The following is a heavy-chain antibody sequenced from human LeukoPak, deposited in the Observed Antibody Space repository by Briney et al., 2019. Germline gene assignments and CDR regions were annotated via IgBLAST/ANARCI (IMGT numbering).Heavy chain of an antibody. V-gene: IGHV3-23*01. CDR3: AKEITGTYDY. CDR2: ISHSGGDT. Sequence: PGGSLRLSCAASGFVFTSYAMSWVRLAPGKGLEWLSTISHSGGDTYYADSVKGVATIFRDNSKYTLFLQMNSLRAEDTAIYYCAKEITGTYDYWGQGTLVTVSS. D-gene: IGHD1-7*01. CDR1: GFVFTSYA. J-gene: IGHJ4*02.